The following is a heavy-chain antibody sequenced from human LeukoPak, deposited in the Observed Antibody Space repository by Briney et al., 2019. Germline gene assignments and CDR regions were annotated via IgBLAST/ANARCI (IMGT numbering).Heavy chain of an antibody. CDR3: CKQGSVRRPLGP. J-gene: IGHJ5*02. CDR2: IYATGST. Sequence: PSETLSLTCTVSGGSISSYYWSWIRQPPGKGLEWIGYIYATGSTNYNPSLKSRVTISVDTSKNQFSLNLRSVTAADTAVYYCCKQGSVRRPLGPWGQGTLVTVSS. CDR1: GGSISSYY. V-gene: IGHV4-4*09. D-gene: IGHD1/OR15-1a*01.